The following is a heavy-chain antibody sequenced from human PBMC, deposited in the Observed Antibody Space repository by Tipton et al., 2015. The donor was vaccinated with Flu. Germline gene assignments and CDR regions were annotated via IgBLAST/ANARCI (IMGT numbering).Heavy chain of an antibody. V-gene: IGHV4-38-2*01. D-gene: IGHD4-11*01. CDR2: VARTGDT. CDR1: GDSISSDYY. Sequence: LRPSCAVSGDSISSDYYWAWIRQFPGKGLESIGTVARTGDTVYNPPLKSRFTLSIDTSKNQFSLKMKSVTATDMAVYYCARRDYSNYVSDPKSWFDPWGQGTLVAVSS. J-gene: IGHJ5*02. CDR3: ARRDYSNYVSDPKSWFDP.